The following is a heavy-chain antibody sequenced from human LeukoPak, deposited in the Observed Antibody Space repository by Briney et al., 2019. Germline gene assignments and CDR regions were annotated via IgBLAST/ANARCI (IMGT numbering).Heavy chain of an antibody. J-gene: IGHJ4*02. CDR3: AKGAGYSGYVYLDY. CDR1: GFTFSSYA. D-gene: IGHD5-12*01. Sequence: PGGSLRLSCAASGFTFSSYAMSWVRQAPGKGLEWVSAISGSGGSTYYADSVKGRFTISRDNSKNTLYLQMNSQRAEDTAVYYCAKGAGYSGYVYLDYWGQGTLVTVSS. CDR2: ISGSGGST. V-gene: IGHV3-23*01.